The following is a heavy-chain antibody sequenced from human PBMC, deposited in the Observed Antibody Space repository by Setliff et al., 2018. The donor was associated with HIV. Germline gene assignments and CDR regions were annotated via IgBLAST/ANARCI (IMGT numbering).Heavy chain of an antibody. Sequence: GGSLRLSCEASGFTFSTYAMSWVRQAPGKGLEWVSAITGSGRTTYYADSVKGRFTISRDNAKNSLYLQMNSLRAEDTAVYYCARPNYYDSSGSFDYWGQGTLVTVSS. V-gene: IGHV3-21*06. J-gene: IGHJ4*02. CDR3: ARPNYYDSSGSFDY. D-gene: IGHD3-22*01. CDR1: GFTFSTYA. CDR2: ITGSGRTT.